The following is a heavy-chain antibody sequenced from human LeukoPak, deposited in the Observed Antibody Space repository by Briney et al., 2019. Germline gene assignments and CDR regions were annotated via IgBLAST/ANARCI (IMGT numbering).Heavy chain of an antibody. CDR3: AREHVDSSGDGNDY. Sequence: ASVKVSCKASGYTFTSYYMHWVRQAPGQGLEWMGLINPTGGSTGYAQKFQGRVTMTRDMSTSTDYMELSSLRSEDTAVYYCAREHVDSSGDGNDYWGQGTLVTVSS. CDR1: GYTFTSYY. D-gene: IGHD6-19*01. CDR2: INPTGGST. J-gene: IGHJ4*02. V-gene: IGHV1-46*01.